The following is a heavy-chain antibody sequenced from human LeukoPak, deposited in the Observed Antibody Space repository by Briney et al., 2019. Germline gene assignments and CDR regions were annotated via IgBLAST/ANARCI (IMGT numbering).Heavy chain of an antibody. CDR3: ARVLGSYYGSGSYFSN. CDR2: IYYSGST. D-gene: IGHD3-10*01. CDR1: GGSISSYY. V-gene: IGHV4-59*01. J-gene: IGHJ4*02. Sequence: SETLSFNCTVSGGSISSYYWSWIRQPPGKGLEWIGYIYYSGSTNYNPSLKSRVTISVDTSKNQFSLKLSSVTAADTAVYYCARVLGSYYGSGSYFSNWGQGTLVTVSS.